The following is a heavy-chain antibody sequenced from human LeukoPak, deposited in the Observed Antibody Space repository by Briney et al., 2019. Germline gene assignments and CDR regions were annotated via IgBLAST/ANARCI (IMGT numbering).Heavy chain of an antibody. Sequence: PSGTLSLTCIVSGGSISNYYWSWIRQPAGKGLEWIGQIHTSGSTNYNPSLKSRVAMSVDTSKNQFSLELSSVTAADTAVYYCAGRAQTTGWSFDYWGQGALVTVSS. V-gene: IGHV4-4*07. CDR1: GGSISNYY. CDR2: IHTSGST. J-gene: IGHJ4*02. D-gene: IGHD3-9*01. CDR3: AGRAQTTGWSFDY.